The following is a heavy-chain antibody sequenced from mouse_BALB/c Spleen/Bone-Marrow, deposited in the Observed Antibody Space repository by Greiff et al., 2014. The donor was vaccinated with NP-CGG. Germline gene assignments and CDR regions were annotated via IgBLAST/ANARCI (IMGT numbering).Heavy chain of an antibody. J-gene: IGHJ2*01. Sequence: QVQLKDSGAELARPGSSVKISCKASGYAFSSYWMNWVKQRPGQGLEWIGQIYPGDGDTNYNGKFKGKATLTADKSSSTAYMQLSSLTSEDSAVYFCARVRNWADYWGQGTTLTVSS. D-gene: IGHD4-1*01. V-gene: IGHV1-80*01. CDR3: ARVRNWADY. CDR2: IYPGDGDT. CDR1: GYAFSSYW.